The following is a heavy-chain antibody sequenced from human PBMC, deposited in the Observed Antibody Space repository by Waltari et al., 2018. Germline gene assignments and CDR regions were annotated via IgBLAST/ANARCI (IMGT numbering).Heavy chain of an antibody. V-gene: IGHV3-23*04. J-gene: IGHJ5*02. CDR3: AKGRIAVAGTWVWFDP. Sequence: EVQLVASGGGVVQPGGSLRLSCAASGFTSCSSAMSWVRQAPGKGVEWVSVISGSGGSTSYADSVKGRFTISRDNSKNTLYLQMHSLRAEDTAVYYCAKGRIAVAGTWVWFDPWGQGTLVTVSS. CDR2: ISGSGGST. CDR1: GFTSCSSA. D-gene: IGHD6-19*01.